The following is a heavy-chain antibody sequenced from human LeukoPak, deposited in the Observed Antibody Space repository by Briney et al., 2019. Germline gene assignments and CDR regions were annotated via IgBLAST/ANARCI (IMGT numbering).Heavy chain of an antibody. V-gene: IGHV3-9*01. D-gene: IGHD1-26*01. Sequence: GRSLRLSCAASGFTFDDYAMHWVRQAPGKGLEWVSGISWNSGSIGYADSVKGRFIISRDNAKNSLYLQMNSLRAEDTALYYCAKARGMGGGVYFDYWGQGTLVTVSS. CDR2: ISWNSGSI. CDR1: GFTFDDYA. CDR3: AKARGMGGGVYFDY. J-gene: IGHJ4*02.